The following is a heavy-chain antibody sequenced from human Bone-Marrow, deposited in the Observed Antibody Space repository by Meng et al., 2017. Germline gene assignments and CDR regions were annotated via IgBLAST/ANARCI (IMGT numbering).Heavy chain of an antibody. J-gene: IGHJ4*02. D-gene: IGHD2-15*01. Sequence: GESLKISCAASGFNFDDHGMSWVRQAPGKGLEWVSGINWNGGSTGYVDSVKGRFTISRDNAKNALYLKMNSLSAEDTAFYDCARDITASLSGPTCFANCFDYWGQGTLVTVSS. V-gene: IGHV3-20*01. CDR1: GFNFDDHG. CDR2: INWNGGST. CDR3: ARDITASLSGPTCFANCFDY.